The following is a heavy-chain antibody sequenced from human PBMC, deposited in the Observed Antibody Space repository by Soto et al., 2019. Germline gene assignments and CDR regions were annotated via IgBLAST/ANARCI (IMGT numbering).Heavy chain of an antibody. CDR1: GFTFGTYP. CDR3: VKSREGYNGVSDS. D-gene: IGHD5-12*01. V-gene: IGHV3-30*14. Sequence: GGSLRLSCAASGFTFGTYPMHWIRQAPGKGLEWVAFISYYGNNKYYADSVQGRFTISRDNSKSTLYLQMNSLRAEDTALYYCVKSREGYNGVSDSWGQGALVTVSS. J-gene: IGHJ4*02. CDR2: ISYYGNNK.